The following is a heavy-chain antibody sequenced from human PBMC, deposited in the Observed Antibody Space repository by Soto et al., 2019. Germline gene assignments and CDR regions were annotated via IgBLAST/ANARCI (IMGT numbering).Heavy chain of an antibody. CDR2: ISPFNGDA. J-gene: IGHJ4*02. Sequence: ASVKVSCKASGYTFTTYSLSWVRQAPGQGLEWMGWISPFNGDATYAQKFQDRVILTTDTSTSTVYMELRRLRDDDTAVYYCARVADIVLIPALDYWGRGTLVTVSS. CDR1: GYTFTTYS. D-gene: IGHD2-8*02. CDR3: ARVADIVLIPALDY. V-gene: IGHV1-18*04.